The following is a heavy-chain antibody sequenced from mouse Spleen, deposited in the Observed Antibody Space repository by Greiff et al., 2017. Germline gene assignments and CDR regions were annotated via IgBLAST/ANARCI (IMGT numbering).Heavy chain of an antibody. V-gene: IGHV1-72*01. J-gene: IGHJ3*01. CDR3: ARSEGYRYDGGPWFAY. CDR2: IDPNSGGT. Sequence: QVQLQQPGAELVKPGASVKLSCKASGYTFTSYWMHWVKQRPGRGLEWIGRIDPNSGGTKYNEKFKSKATLTVDKPSSTAYMQLSSLTSEDSAVYYCARSEGYRYDGGPWFAYWGQGTLVTVSA. CDR1: GYTFTSYW. D-gene: IGHD2-14*01.